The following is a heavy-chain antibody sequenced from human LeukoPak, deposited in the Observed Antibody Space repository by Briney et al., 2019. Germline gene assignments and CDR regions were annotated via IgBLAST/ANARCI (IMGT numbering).Heavy chain of an antibody. J-gene: IGHJ4*02. CDR1: GYTFTSYA. V-gene: IGHV1-3*01. Sequence: ASVKISCKASGYTFTSYAMHWVRQAPGQRLEWMGWINAGNGNTKYSQKFQGRVTITRDTSASTAYMELRSEDTAVYYCARMYYYDSSGYYPLFDYWGQGTLVTVSS. CDR2: INAGNGNT. CDR3: ARMYYYDSSGYYPLFDY. D-gene: IGHD3-22*01.